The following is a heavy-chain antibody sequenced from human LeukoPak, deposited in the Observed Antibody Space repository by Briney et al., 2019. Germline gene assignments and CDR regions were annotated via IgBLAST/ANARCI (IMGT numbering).Heavy chain of an antibody. Sequence: SETLSLTCTVSGGSISSGSYSWSWIRQPAGKGLEWIGRIYTSGSTNYNPSLKSRVTISVDTSKNQFSLKLNSVTAADTAVYYCARDGYDSSGYRRPLDFWGQGTLVTVSS. CDR1: GGSISSGSYS. CDR3: ARDGYDSSGYRRPLDF. CDR2: IYTSGST. D-gene: IGHD3-22*01. V-gene: IGHV4-61*02. J-gene: IGHJ4*02.